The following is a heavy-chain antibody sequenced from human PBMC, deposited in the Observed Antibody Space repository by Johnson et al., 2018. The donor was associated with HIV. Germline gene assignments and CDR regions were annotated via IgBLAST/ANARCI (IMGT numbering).Heavy chain of an antibody. CDR1: GFMFDDYG. J-gene: IGHJ3*02. V-gene: IGHV3-23*04. Sequence: MQLVESGGGVVQPGRSLRLSCTASGFMFDDYGMNWVRQAPGKGLEWVSAISGSGGSTYYADSVKGRFTISRDNSKNTLYLQMNSLRAEDTAVYYCAKTEDAFDIWGQGTMVTVSS. CDR2: ISGSGGST. CDR3: AKTEDAFDI.